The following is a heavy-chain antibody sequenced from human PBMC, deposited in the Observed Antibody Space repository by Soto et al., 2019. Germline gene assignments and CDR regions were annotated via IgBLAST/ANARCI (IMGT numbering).Heavy chain of an antibody. CDR1: GFTFSSYA. D-gene: IGHD4-17*01. CDR2: ISGSGGST. V-gene: IGHV3-23*01. CDR3: AKDLTVTTPYYYYGMDV. Sequence: EVQLLESGGGLVQPGGSLRLSCAASGFTFSSYAMSWVRQAPGKGLEWVSAISGSGGSTYYADSVKGRFTISRDNSKNTLYLQMNSLRAEDTAVYYCAKDLTVTTPYYYYGMDVWGQGTTVTVSS. J-gene: IGHJ6*02.